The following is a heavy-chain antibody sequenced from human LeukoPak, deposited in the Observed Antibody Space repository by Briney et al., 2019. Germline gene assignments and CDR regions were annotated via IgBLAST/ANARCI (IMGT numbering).Heavy chain of an antibody. V-gene: IGHV1-69*06. CDR3: ARAGIAAALGPPDV. CDR1: GGTFSSYA. Sequence: SVKVSCKASGGTFSSYAISWVRQAPGQGLEWMGGIIPIFGTANYAQKFQGRVTITADKSTSTAYMDLSSLRSEDTAVYYCARAGIAAALGPPDVWGKGTTVTVSS. D-gene: IGHD6-13*01. J-gene: IGHJ6*04. CDR2: IIPIFGTA.